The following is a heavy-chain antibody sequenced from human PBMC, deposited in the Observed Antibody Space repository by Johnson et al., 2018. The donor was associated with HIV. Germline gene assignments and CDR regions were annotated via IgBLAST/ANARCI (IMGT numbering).Heavy chain of an antibody. Sequence: QVQLVESGGGVVQPGRSLRLSCAASGFTFSSYALHWVRQAPGKGLEWVAVISYYGSNKSYADSVKGRFTISRDNSKNTLYLQMNSLRAEDTAVYYCASFITTGAFDIWGQGTMVTVSS. J-gene: IGHJ3*02. V-gene: IGHV3-30-3*01. CDR2: ISYYGSNK. CDR1: GFTFSSYA. D-gene: IGHD3-3*01. CDR3: ASFITTGAFDI.